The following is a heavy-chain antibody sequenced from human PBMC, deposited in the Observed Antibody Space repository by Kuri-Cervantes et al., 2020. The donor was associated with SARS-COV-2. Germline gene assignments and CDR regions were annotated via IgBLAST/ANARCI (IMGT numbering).Heavy chain of an antibody. CDR1: GFTFSSYA. D-gene: IGHD3-3*01. CDR3: ARAYGFWSGYYPH. CDR2: ISGSGGST. J-gene: IGHJ4*02. Sequence: GESLKISCAASGFTFSSYAMSWVRQAPGKGLEWVSAISGSGGSTYYADSVKGRFTISRDNSKNTLYLQMNSLRAEDTAVYYCARAYGFWSGYYPHWGQGTLVTVSS. V-gene: IGHV3-23*01.